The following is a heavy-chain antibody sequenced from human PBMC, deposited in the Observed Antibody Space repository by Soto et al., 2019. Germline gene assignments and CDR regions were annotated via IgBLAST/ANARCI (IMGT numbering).Heavy chain of an antibody. Sequence: QVQLVESGGGVVQPGRSLRLSCAASGFTFSSYAMHWVRQAPGKGLEWVAVISYDGSNKYYADSVKGRFTISRDNSKNTLYLQMNSLRAEDTAVYYCARAEYYDFWSGPFDYWGQGTLVTVSS. CDR3: ARAEYYDFWSGPFDY. V-gene: IGHV3-30-3*01. CDR2: ISYDGSNK. CDR1: GFTFSSYA. D-gene: IGHD3-3*01. J-gene: IGHJ4*02.